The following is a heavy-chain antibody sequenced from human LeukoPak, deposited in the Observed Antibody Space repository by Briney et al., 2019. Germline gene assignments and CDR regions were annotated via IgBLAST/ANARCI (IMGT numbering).Heavy chain of an antibody. J-gene: IGHJ6*02. V-gene: IGHV1-2*02. D-gene: IGHD7-27*01. CDR3: ARDLGPGYYYYGMDV. CDR2: INPNSGGT. CDR1: GYTFTGYY. Sequence: GASAKVSCKASGYTFTGYYMHWVRQAPGQGLEWMGWINPNSGGTNYAQKFQGRVTMTRDTSISTAYMELSRLRSDDTAVYYCARDLGPGYYYYGMDVWGQGTTVTVSS.